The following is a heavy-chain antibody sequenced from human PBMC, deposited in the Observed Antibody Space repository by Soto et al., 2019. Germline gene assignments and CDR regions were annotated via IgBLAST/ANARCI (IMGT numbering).Heavy chain of an antibody. Sequence: ASVKVSCKASGGTFSSYAISWVRQAPGQGLEWMGGIIPIFGTANYAQKFQGRVTITADESTSTAYMELSSLRSEDTAVYYCARDGEAGIAARPYYYYGMDVWGQGTTVTVSS. J-gene: IGHJ6*02. D-gene: IGHD6-6*01. CDR2: IIPIFGTA. V-gene: IGHV1-69*13. CDR3: ARDGEAGIAARPYYYYGMDV. CDR1: GGTFSSYA.